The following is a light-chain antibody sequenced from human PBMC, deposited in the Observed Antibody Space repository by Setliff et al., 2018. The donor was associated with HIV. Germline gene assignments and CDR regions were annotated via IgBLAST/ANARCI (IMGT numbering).Light chain of an antibody. V-gene: IGLV2-14*03. CDR3: SSYTTTSTDV. J-gene: IGLJ1*01. CDR2: DVR. CDR1: SSDVGVYNY. Sequence: QSALAQPASVSESPGQSITISCTGTSSDVGVYNYVSWYQQHAGKAPKLMIYDVRKRPSGISNRFSGSKFGNTASLTISGLQAEDEADYYCSSYTTTSTDVFGTGTKVTVL.